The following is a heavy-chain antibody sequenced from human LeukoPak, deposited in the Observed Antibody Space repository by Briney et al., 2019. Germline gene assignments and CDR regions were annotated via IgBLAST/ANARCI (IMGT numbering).Heavy chain of an antibody. CDR2: DGSEK. Sequence: DGSEKYSVDSVKRRFTISRDNAKNSLYLQVNSLRAEDTAVYYCARVGDLSLPAAILFDYWGQGTLVSVSS. D-gene: IGHD2-2*02. CDR3: ARVGDLSLPAAILFDY. V-gene: IGHV3-7*01. J-gene: IGHJ4*02.